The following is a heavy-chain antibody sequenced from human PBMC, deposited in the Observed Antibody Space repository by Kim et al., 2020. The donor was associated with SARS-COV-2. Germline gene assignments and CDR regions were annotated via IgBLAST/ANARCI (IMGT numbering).Heavy chain of an antibody. D-gene: IGHD6-13*01. J-gene: IGHJ5*02. Sequence: SETLSLTCTVSGAPLASGGYYWTWVRQRPGQGLEWIGYIYHTGKTYYNPSLGGRVSFSLDMSTNQFSLSLTSVTTADTAMYFCARDYGSNFNCFDPWGPG. CDR1: GAPLASGGYY. CDR2: IYHTGKT. CDR3: ARDYGSNFNCFDP. V-gene: IGHV4-31*03.